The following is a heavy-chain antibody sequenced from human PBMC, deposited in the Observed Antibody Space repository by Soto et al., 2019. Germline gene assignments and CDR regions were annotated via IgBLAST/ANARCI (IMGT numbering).Heavy chain of an antibody. D-gene: IGHD5-18*01. CDR3: ARGSGSGFNYLDY. Sequence: QVQLVESGGGVVQPGRSLRLSCAVSGLTFSIYGIHWFRQATGKGLEWVALMWYDGTNKYYADSVKRRFTVTSENSRNTVYLQIDSLRAEDTAVYYCARGSGSGFNYLDYWGQGTLVTVSS. J-gene: IGHJ4*02. V-gene: IGHV3-33*01. CDR2: MWYDGTNK. CDR1: GLTFSIYG.